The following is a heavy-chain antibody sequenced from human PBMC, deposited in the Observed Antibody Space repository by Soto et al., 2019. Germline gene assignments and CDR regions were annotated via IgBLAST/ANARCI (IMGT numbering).Heavy chain of an antibody. V-gene: IGHV3-49*03. CDR3: TRAGRLWLLMGSGMDV. CDR1: GFTFGDYA. J-gene: IGHJ6*02. Sequence: GGSLRLSCTASGFTFGDYAMSWFRQAPGKGLEWVGFIRSKAYGGTTEYAASVKGRFTISRDDSKSIAYLQMNSLKTEDTAVYYCTRAGRLWLLMGSGMDVWGQGTTVTVSS. CDR2: IRSKAYGGTT. D-gene: IGHD5-18*01.